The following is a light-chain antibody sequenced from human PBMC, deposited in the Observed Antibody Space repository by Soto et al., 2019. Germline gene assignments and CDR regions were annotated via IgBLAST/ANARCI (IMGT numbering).Light chain of an antibody. Sequence: QSVLTQPASVSGSPGQSITISCTGTSSDVGGYNFVSWYQQHPGNAPKLIIHEVLNRPSGVSSRFSGSKSGNTASLTISGLQAEDAAVYYCCSHSASIHWVFGGGTKLTVL. CDR2: EVL. CDR3: CSHSASIHWV. J-gene: IGLJ3*02. V-gene: IGLV2-14*03. CDR1: SSDVGGYNF.